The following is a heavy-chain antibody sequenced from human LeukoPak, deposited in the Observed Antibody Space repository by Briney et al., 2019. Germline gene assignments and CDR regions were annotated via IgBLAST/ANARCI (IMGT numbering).Heavy chain of an antibody. V-gene: IGHV1-2*02. Sequence: ASVEVSCKASGYTFTGYYMHWVRQAPGQGLEWMGWINPNSGGTNYAQKFQGRVTMTRDTSISTAYMELSRLRSDDTAVYYCARDNGRRAAESYFDYWGQGTLVTVSS. D-gene: IGHD2-15*01. CDR1: GYTFTGYY. CDR3: ARDNGRRAAESYFDY. J-gene: IGHJ4*02. CDR2: INPNSGGT.